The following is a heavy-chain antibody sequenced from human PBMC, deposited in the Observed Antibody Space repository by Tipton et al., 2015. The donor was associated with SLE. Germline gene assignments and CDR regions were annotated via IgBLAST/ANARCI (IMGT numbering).Heavy chain of an antibody. CDR2: INAGNGNT. D-gene: IGHD6-13*01. J-gene: IGHJ6*03. V-gene: IGHV1-3*01. CDR1: GYTFTSCA. CDR3: ARSYSRISYYYYMDV. Sequence: QLVQSGAEVKKLGASVKVSCKASGYTFTSCAMHWVRQAPGQRLEWMGWINAGNGNTKYSQKFQGRVTITRDTSASTAYMELSSLRSEDTAVYYCARSYSRISYYYYMDVWGKGTTVTVSS.